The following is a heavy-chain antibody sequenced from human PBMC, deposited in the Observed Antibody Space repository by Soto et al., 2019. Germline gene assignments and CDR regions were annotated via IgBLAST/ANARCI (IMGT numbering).Heavy chain of an antibody. D-gene: IGHD2-2*01. CDR1: GFTFSSYA. CDR2: ISGSGGST. CDR3: AKDRGSSTSCYRCDP. J-gene: IGHJ5*02. V-gene: IGHV3-23*01. Sequence: GGSLRLSCAASGFTFSSYAMSWVRQAPGKGLEWVSAISGSGGSTYYADSVKGRFTISRDNSKNTLYLQMNSLRTEDTAVYYCAKDRGSSTSCYRCDPWGQGTLVTVSS.